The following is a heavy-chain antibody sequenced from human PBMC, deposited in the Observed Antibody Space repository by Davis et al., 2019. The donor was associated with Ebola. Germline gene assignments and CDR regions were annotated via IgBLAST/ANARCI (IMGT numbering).Heavy chain of an antibody. CDR3: ARDDTDAFDI. V-gene: IGHV3-7*01. J-gene: IGHJ3*02. Sequence: GESLITSCASSGFSFSSYWMSWVRQAPGKGLEWVANIKQDGSEKYYVDSVKGRFTISRDNAKNSLYLQMNSLRAEDTAVYYCARDDTDAFDIWGQGTMVTVSS. CDR1: GFSFSSYW. CDR2: IKQDGSEK.